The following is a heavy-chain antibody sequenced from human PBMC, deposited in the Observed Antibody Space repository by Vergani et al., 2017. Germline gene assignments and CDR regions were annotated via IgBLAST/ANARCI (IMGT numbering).Heavy chain of an antibody. CDR2: IYTSEST. D-gene: IGHD6-6*01. CDR1: GGSISPYN. Sequence: QVQLQESGPGLVKPSETLSLTCIVSGGSISPYNWCWIRQPAGKGMEWIGRIYTSESTNYNPSLKSRVTMSVETSKNQFSLKLSSVTAADTAVYYCARRYSSSVWFLAYWVQGTLVTVSS. V-gene: IGHV4-4*07. J-gene: IGHJ4*02. CDR3: ARRYSSSVWFLAY.